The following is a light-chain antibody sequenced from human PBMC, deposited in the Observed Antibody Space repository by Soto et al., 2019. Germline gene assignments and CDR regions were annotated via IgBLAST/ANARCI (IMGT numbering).Light chain of an antibody. J-gene: IGKJ5*01. CDR2: AAS. Sequence: DIQMTQSPSTLSGSVGDRVTITCRASRAISSWLAWYQQKPGKAPNLLIYAASTLQSGVPSRFSGSGSGTDFTLTISSLQPEDFATYYCQQLNTYPITFGQGTRLEI. CDR3: QQLNTYPIT. CDR1: RAISSW. V-gene: IGKV1-9*01.